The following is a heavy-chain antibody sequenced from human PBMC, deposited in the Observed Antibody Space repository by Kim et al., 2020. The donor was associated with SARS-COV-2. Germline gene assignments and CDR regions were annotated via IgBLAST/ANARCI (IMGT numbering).Heavy chain of an antibody. J-gene: IGHJ6*02. CDR1: GYTFTSYA. D-gene: IGHD3-10*01. V-gene: IGHV1-3*01. Sequence: ASVKVSCKASGYTFTSYAMHWVRQAPGQRLEWMGWINAGNGNTKYSQKFQGRVTITRDTSASTAYMELSSLRSEDTAVYYCARRFITMVRGVTYYYYYGMDVWGQGTTVTVSS. CDR3: ARRFITMVRGVTYYYYYGMDV. CDR2: INAGNGNT.